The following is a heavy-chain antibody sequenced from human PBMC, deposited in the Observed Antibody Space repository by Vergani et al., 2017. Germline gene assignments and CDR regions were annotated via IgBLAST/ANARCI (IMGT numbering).Heavy chain of an antibody. J-gene: IGHJ4*02. CDR1: GFTFSSYA. V-gene: IGHV3-30*01. D-gene: IGHD3-22*01. CDR2: ISYDGSNK. CDR3: ARDARYDSSCGVDY. Sequence: QVQLVESGGGVVQPGRSLRLSCAASGFTFSSYAMHWVRQAPGKGLEWVAVISYDGSNKYYADSVKGRFTISRDNSKNTLYLQMNSLRAEDTAVYYCARDARYDSSCGVDYWGQGTLVTVSS.